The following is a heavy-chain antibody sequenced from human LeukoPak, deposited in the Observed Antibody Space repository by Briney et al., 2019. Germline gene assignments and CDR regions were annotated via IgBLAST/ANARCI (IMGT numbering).Heavy chain of an antibody. CDR1: GYTFTSYG. J-gene: IGHJ4*02. Sequence: GASVKVSCKASGYTFTSYGISWVRQAPGQGLEWMGWISAYNGNTNYAQKLQGRVTMTTDTSTSTAYMELRSLRSDDTVVYYCARDRVYDSSGYPFDYWGQGTLVTVSS. V-gene: IGHV1-18*01. CDR3: ARDRVYDSSGYPFDY. D-gene: IGHD3-22*01. CDR2: ISAYNGNT.